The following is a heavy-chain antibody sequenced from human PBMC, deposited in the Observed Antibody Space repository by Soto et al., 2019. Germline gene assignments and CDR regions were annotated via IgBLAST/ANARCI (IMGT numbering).Heavy chain of an antibody. J-gene: IGHJ4*02. D-gene: IGHD6-13*01. CDR3: AKTMGDSSSLFDY. CDR1: GFTFSSYA. Sequence: GGSLRLSCAASGFTFSSYAMSWVRQAPGRGLEWVSGISGSGDVTYYADSVKGRFTISRDNSKNTLHLQMHSLRAEDTAVYYCAKTMGDSSSLFDYWGQGTLVTSPQ. CDR2: ISGSGDVT. V-gene: IGHV3-23*01.